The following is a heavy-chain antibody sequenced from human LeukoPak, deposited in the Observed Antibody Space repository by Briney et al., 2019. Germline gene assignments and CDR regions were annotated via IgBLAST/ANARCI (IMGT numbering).Heavy chain of an antibody. V-gene: IGHV3-30*04. J-gene: IGHJ4*02. D-gene: IGHD3-9*01. CDR1: GFTFSSYA. Sequence: PGGSLRLSCAASGFTFSSYAMHWVRQVPGKGLEWVAVISYDGSNKYYADSVKGRFTISRDNSKNTLYLQMNSLRAEDTAVYYCARGGILTGYYYFDYWGQGTLVTVSS. CDR2: ISYDGSNK. CDR3: ARGGILTGYYYFDY.